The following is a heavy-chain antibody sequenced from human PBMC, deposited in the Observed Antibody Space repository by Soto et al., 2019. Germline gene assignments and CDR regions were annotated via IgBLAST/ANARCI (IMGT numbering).Heavy chain of an antibody. Sequence: QVQLQESGPGLVKPSQTLSLTCTVSGGSISSGDYYWSWIRQPPGKGLEWIGYIYYSGSTYYNPSPTSRVTISVAPSKNQFSLKLSSVTAQDTAVYYCARDPPISWSYGMDVWGQGTTVTVSS. V-gene: IGHV4-30-4*01. CDR3: ARDPPISWSYGMDV. J-gene: IGHJ6*02. CDR2: IYYSGST. CDR1: GGSISSGDYY.